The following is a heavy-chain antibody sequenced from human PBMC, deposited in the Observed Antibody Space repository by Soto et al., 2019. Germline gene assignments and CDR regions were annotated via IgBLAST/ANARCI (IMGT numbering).Heavy chain of an antibody. CDR1: GGTFSSYA. D-gene: IGHD2-2*01. Sequence: GASVKVSCKASGGTFSSYAISWVRQAPGQGLEWMGGIIPIFGTANYAQKFQGRVTITADESTSTAYMELSSLRSEDTAVYYCARTYCSSTSCYFSGDYWGQGTLVTVSS. CDR3: ARTYCSSTSCYFSGDY. CDR2: IIPIFGTA. J-gene: IGHJ4*02. V-gene: IGHV1-69*13.